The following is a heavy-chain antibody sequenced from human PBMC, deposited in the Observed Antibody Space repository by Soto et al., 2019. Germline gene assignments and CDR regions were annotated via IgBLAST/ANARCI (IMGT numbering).Heavy chain of an antibody. CDR2: IYYSGST. CDR3: ARDPTSYYYDSSALGAHAFDI. V-gene: IGHV4-31*03. D-gene: IGHD3-22*01. CDR1: GGSISSGGYY. Sequence: PSETLSLTTTVSGGSISSGGYYWSWIRQHPGKGLEWIGYIYYSGSTYYNPSLKSRVTISVDTSKNQFSLKLSSVTAADTAVYYCARDPTSYYYDSSALGAHAFDIWGQGTMVTVSS. J-gene: IGHJ3*02.